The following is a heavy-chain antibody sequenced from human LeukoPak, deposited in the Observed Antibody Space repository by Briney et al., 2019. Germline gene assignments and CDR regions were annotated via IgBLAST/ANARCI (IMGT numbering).Heavy chain of an antibody. V-gene: IGHV7-4-1*02. J-gene: IGHJ1*01. CDR3: ARDYTVAIGTTTYFQH. CDR2: INPNTGNP. Sequence: ASVKVSCKASGYIFSIYAMIWVRQAPGQGLELKGWINPNTGNPTYAQGFTGRFVFSLDTSVSTAYLQISSLKPEDTAVYYCARDYTVAIGTTTYFQHWGQGTLVTVSS. CDR1: GYIFSIYA. D-gene: IGHD1-7*01.